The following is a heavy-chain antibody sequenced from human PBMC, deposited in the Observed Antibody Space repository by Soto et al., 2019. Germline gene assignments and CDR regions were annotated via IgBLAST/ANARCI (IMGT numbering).Heavy chain of an antibody. D-gene: IGHD2-21*01. CDR1: GLPHSSFA. J-gene: IGHJ4*02. Sequence: SLRLSCTASGLPHSSFAMMWVRQAPGKGLECVSGIYGSGRGIEYADSVKGRFTISRDNSKNTVYLQMTDLRADDTAVYYCAKDAVYNDGLWLMDHWGQGTQVTVSS. V-gene: IGHV3-23*05. CDR3: AKDAVYNDGLWLMDH. CDR2: IYGSGRGI.